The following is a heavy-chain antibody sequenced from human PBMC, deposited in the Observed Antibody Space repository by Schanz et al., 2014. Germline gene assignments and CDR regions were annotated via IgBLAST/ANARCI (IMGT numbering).Heavy chain of an antibody. CDR2: VSRSTPDI. J-gene: IGHJ4*02. Sequence: EVQLMESGGGLVKPGGSLRLSCTASGFTFSSYSMNWVRQAPGKGLEWVSYVSRSTPDIYYADSVKGRFTMSRDNAKNSVFLQMNSLRAEDTAVYYCVRVSFADPRLYRGMDRDIDYWGQGTLVTVSS. D-gene: IGHD5-18*01. V-gene: IGHV3-21*01. CDR3: VRVSFADPRLYRGMDRDIDY. CDR1: GFTFSSYS.